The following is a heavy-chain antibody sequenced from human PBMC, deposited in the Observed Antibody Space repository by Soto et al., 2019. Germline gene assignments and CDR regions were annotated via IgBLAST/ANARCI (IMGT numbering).Heavy chain of an antibody. CDR2: ISSSSKNI. CDR1: EFTFGTYA. V-gene: IGHV3-48*01. CDR3: ARDQSRGQVFYYYMDV. J-gene: IGHJ6*03. Sequence: EVQLVESGGGLVQPGGSLSLPCAASEFTFGTYAMNWFGQAPGRGRGWVSYISSSSKNIRYADSGKGRFTISRDNAKNSLYLQMNSLRAEDTAVYYCARDQSRGQVFYYYMDVWGKGTTVTVSS. D-gene: IGHD3-10*01.